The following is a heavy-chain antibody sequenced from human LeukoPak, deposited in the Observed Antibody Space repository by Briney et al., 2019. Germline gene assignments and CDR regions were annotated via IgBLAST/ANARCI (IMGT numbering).Heavy chain of an antibody. CDR1: GGYISSSSYY. J-gene: IGHJ4*02. Sequence: SETLSLTCTVSGGYISSSSYYWGWVRQPPGKGLEWIGSIYYSGSTYYNPSLKSRVTISVDTSKNQFSLKLSSVTAADTAVYYCAREASMIVVVEFDYWGQGTLVTVSS. CDR3: AREASMIVVVEFDY. D-gene: IGHD3-22*01. CDR2: IYYSGST. V-gene: IGHV4-39*07.